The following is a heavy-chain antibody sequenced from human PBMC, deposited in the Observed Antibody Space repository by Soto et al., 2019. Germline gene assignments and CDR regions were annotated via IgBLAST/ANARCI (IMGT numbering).Heavy chain of an antibody. CDR2: IYYSGST. CDR3: ARFTVTAIHTDAFDI. CDR1: GGSISSSSYY. V-gene: IGHV4-39*01. J-gene: IGHJ3*02. Sequence: QLQLQESGPGLVKPSETLSLTCTVSGGSISSSSYYWGWIRQPPGKGLEWIGSIYYSGSTYYNPSLKSRVTISVDTSKNQFSLKLSSVTAADTAVYYCARFTVTAIHTDAFDIWGQGTMVTVSS. D-gene: IGHD2-21*02.